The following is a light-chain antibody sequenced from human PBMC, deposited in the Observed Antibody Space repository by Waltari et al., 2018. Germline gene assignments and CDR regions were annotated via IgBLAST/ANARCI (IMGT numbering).Light chain of an antibody. Sequence: NFMLTQPHSVSESPGKTVTISCTRSSGSIPTHYVQWYQQRPGSAPTTVIFEDNQRPSGVPDRFSGSIDSSSNSASLTISALKTEDEANYYCQSYDSSSRVVFGGGTKLTVL. CDR1: SGSIPTHY. CDR2: EDN. V-gene: IGLV6-57*03. J-gene: IGLJ2*01. CDR3: QSYDSSSRVV.